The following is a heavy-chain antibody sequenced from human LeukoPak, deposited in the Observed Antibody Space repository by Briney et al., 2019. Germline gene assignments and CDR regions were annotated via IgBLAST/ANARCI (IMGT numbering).Heavy chain of an antibody. Sequence: ASVKVSCKTSGYTFTGYYVHWVRQAPGQGLEWMGWINPKSGATKYGQKFQGRVAMTRDRPTSTAYMELSRLISDDTAVYFCARGRVVAGSKSLTYHWLDPWGQGTLVTVST. D-gene: IGHD6-19*01. CDR2: INPKSGAT. CDR3: ARGRVVAGSKSLTYHWLDP. CDR1: GYTFTGYY. V-gene: IGHV1-2*02. J-gene: IGHJ5*02.